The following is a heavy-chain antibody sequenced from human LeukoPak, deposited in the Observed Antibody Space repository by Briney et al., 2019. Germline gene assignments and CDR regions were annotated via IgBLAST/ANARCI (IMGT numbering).Heavy chain of an antibody. V-gene: IGHV4-34*01. CDR2: INHSGST. J-gene: IGHJ6*02. CDR1: GGSFSGYY. D-gene: IGHD3-3*01. Sequence: SETLSLTCAVYGGSFSGYYWSWIRQPPGKGLEWIGEINHSGSTNYNPSLKSRVTISVDTSKNQFSLKLSSVTAADTAVYYCASAHPTSYDFWSGSHLYGMDVWGQGTTVTVSS. CDR3: ASAHPTSYDFWSGSHLYGMDV.